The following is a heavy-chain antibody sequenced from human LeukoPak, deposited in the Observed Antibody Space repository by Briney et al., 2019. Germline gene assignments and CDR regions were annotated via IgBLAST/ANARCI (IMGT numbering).Heavy chain of an antibody. J-gene: IGHJ4*02. CDR1: GGSFSGYY. CDR2: INHSGST. Sequence: PSETLSLTCAVYGGSFSGYYWSWIRQPPGKGLEWIGEINHSGSTNYNPSLKSRVTISVDTSKNQFSLKLSSVTAADTAVYYCARVSPIGELDYWGQGTLVTVSS. CDR3: ARVSPIGELDY. V-gene: IGHV4-34*01. D-gene: IGHD3-10*01.